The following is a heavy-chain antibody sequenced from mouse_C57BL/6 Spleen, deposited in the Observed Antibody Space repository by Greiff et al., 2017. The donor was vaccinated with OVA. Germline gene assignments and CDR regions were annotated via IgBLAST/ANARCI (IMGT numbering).Heavy chain of an antibody. V-gene: IGHV1-15*01. CDR1: GYTFTDYE. CDR2: IDPETGGT. CDR3: TIWLLSY. Sequence: VQRVESGAELVRPGASVTLSCKASGYTFTDYEMHWVKQTPVHGLEWIGAIDPETGGTAYNQKFKGKAILTADKSSSTAYMELRSLTSEDSAVYYCTIWLLSYWGQGTLVTVSA. D-gene: IGHD2-3*01. J-gene: IGHJ3*01.